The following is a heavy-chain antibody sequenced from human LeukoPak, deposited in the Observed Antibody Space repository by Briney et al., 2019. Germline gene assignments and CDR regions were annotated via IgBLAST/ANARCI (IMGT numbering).Heavy chain of an antibody. CDR1: GYTFTSYG. CDR2: ISAYNGNT. D-gene: IGHD6-19*01. Sequence: GASVKVSCTASGYTFTSYGISWVRQAPGQGLEWMGWISAYNGNTNYAQKLQGRVTMTTDTSTSTAYMELRSLRSDDTAVYYCARGHYSSGWYGYYFDYWGQGTLVTVSS. V-gene: IGHV1-18*01. CDR3: ARGHYSSGWYGYYFDY. J-gene: IGHJ4*02.